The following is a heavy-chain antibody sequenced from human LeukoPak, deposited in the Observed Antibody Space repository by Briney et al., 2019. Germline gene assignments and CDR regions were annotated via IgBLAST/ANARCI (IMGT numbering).Heavy chain of an antibody. V-gene: IGHV4-31*03. CDR2: IYYSGST. J-gene: IGHJ5*02. CDR3: AREITIFGTVMGFDT. Sequence: SETLSLTCTVSGDSISTGGYYWTWIRQHPGKGLEWIVYIYYSGSTYYNPSLRSRLNISIDTSKNQFSLKLTSVTAADTAVYYCAREITIFGTVMGFDTWGPGTVVTVSS. D-gene: IGHD3-3*01. CDR1: GDSISTGGYY.